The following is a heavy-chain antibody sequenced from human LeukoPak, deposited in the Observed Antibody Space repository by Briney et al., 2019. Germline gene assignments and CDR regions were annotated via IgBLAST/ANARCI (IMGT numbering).Heavy chain of an antibody. CDR3: ARQSRDGSKTRGYYFDY. V-gene: IGHV5-51*01. D-gene: IGHD3-10*01. Sequence: GESLKISCQVSGYIFTHYWIGWARQMPGNGLESMGIIYPADSDTTYSPSFQGQVTISADKSISTVHLQWSSLKASDTAMYYCARQSRDGSKTRGYYFDYWGQGTLVTVSS. J-gene: IGHJ4*02. CDR1: GYIFTHYW. CDR2: IYPADSDT.